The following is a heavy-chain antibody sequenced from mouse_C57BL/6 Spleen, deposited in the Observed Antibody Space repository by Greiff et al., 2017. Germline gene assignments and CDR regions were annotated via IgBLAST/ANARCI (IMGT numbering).Heavy chain of an antibody. J-gene: IGHJ2*01. CDR3: ARKDYDYDGY. CDR1: GYTFTSYD. D-gene: IGHD2-4*01. Sequence: VHLVESGPELVKPGASVKLSCKASGYTFTSYDINWVKQRPGQGLGWIGWIYPRDGSTKYNEKFKGKATFTVDTSSSTAYMELHSLTSEDSAVYFCARKDYDYDGYWGQGTTLTVSS. CDR2: IYPRDGST. V-gene: IGHV1-85*01.